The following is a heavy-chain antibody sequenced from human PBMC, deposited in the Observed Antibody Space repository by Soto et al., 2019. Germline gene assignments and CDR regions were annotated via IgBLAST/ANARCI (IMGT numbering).Heavy chain of an antibody. CDR3: ARESYCSRTSCYTDAFAV. J-gene: IGHJ3*01. D-gene: IGHD2-2*02. CDR1: GFIFSSYS. CDR2: ISSSSSTI. V-gene: IGHV3-48*02. Sequence: EVQLVESGGGLVQPGGSLRLSCAVTGFIFSSYSMNWVRQAPGKGLEWVSYISSSSSTIYYADSVKGRFTISRDNAKNSLYLQMNSLRDEDTAVYYCARESYCSRTSCYTDAFAVWGQGTMVTVSS.